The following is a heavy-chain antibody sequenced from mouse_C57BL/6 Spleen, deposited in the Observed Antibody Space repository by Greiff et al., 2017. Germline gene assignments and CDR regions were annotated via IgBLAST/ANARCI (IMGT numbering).Heavy chain of an antibody. CDR3: ARSDYGSSYWYFYF. V-gene: IGHV1-52*01. J-gene: IGHJ1*03. D-gene: IGHD1-1*01. Sequence: VQLQQPGAELVRPGSSVKLSCKASGYTFTSYWMHWVKQRPIQGLEWIGNIDPSDSETHYNQKFTDKATLTVDKSSSTAYMQLSSLTSEDSAVYYCARSDYGSSYWYFYFWGTGTTVTVSS. CDR1: GYTFTSYW. CDR2: IDPSDSET.